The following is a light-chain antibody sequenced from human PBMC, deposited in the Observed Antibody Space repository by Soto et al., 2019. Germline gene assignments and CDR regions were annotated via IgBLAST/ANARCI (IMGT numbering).Light chain of an antibody. V-gene: IGLV1-40*01. Sequence: QSVLTQPPSVSEAPGQRVTISCTGSSSNIGAGYEAHWYQQVPGTAPKLLIYENNNRPSGVPDRFSGSKSGTSASLAITGIQAEDEDEYYCQSYASSLSGYVFGTGTKVTVL. CDR1: SSNIGAGYE. J-gene: IGLJ1*01. CDR3: QSYASSLSGYV. CDR2: ENN.